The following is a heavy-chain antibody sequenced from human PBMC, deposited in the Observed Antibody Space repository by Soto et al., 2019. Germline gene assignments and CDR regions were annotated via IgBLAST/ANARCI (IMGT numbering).Heavy chain of an antibody. D-gene: IGHD5-18*01. CDR2: IFWNDDK. V-gene: IGHV2-5*01. J-gene: IGHJ4*02. CDR1: GFSLSTSGVG. Sequence: QITLKESGPTLVKPTQTLTLTCTFSGFSLSTSGVGVGWIRRPPGKALEWLALIFWNDDKRYSPSLKSRLTITKDTSKNQVVLTMTNMDPVDTATYYCAHRYSYGPFDYWGQGTLVTVSS. CDR3: AHRYSYGPFDY.